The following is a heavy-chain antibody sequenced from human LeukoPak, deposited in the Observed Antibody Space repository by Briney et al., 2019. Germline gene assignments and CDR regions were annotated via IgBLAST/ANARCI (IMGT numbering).Heavy chain of an antibody. CDR3: ARDPGFGASPYFDY. D-gene: IGHD3-10*01. Sequence: SQTLSLTCTVSGGSISSGGYYWSWIRQPPGKGLEWIGYIYHSGSTYYNPSLKSRVTISVDRSKNQFSLKLSSVTAADTAVYYCARDPGFGASPYFDYWGQGTLVTVSS. CDR1: GGSISSGGYY. V-gene: IGHV4-30-2*01. CDR2: IYHSGST. J-gene: IGHJ4*02.